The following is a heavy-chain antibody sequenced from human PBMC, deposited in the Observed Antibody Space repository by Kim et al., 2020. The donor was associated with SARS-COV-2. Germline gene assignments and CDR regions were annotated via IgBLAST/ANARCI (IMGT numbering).Heavy chain of an antibody. V-gene: IGHV3-15*05. J-gene: IGHJ4*02. Sequence: GGSLRLSCTVSGFSFSKTWMSWVRQAPGKGLEWVGLIKSNSDGGTTDYAAPVKGRFTISRDDSKNTLYLQMNSLKTEDTGVYYCTPRLLWFGEFWIYWGQGSLVTVSS. CDR3: TPRLLWFGEFWIY. D-gene: IGHD3-10*01. CDR2: IKSNSDGGTT. CDR1: GFSFSKTW.